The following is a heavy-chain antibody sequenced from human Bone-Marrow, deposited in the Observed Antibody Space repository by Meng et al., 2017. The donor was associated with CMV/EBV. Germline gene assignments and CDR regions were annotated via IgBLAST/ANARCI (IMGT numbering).Heavy chain of an antibody. Sequence: SQTLSLTCAVYGGSFSGYYWSWIRQPPGKGLEWIGEINHSGSTNYNTSLKSRVTIAVDTSKNKFSLKLTSVTAADTALYYCARSPVLPGYEFDPWGQGILVTVSS. CDR2: INHSGST. CDR3: ARSPVLPGYEFDP. V-gene: IGHV4-34*01. D-gene: IGHD5-12*01. J-gene: IGHJ5*02. CDR1: GGSFSGYY.